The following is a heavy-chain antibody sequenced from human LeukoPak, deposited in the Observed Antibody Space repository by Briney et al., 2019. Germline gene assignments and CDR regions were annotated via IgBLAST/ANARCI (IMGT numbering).Heavy chain of an antibody. J-gene: IGHJ4*02. D-gene: IGHD2-2*01. Sequence: SVKVSCKASGGTFKNYPISWVRQAPGQGLEWMGGILPIFRMTNYAEMFQGRVTITADESTTTAYLELNSLRSEDTAVYYCAICSSTWSGDRPDSWGQGSLVTVSS. CDR1: GGTFKNYP. V-gene: IGHV1-69*13. CDR3: AICSSTWSGDRPDS. CDR2: ILPIFRMT.